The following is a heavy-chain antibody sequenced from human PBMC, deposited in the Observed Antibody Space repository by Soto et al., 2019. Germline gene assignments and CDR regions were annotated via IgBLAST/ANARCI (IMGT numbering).Heavy chain of an antibody. Sequence: PSETLSLTCTVXGGSVSSGSYYWSWIRQPPGKGLEWIGYIYYSGSTNYNPSLKSRVTISVDTSKNQFSLKLSSVTAADTAVYYCARRRWLDTIDYWGQETLVTVSS. CDR1: GGSVSSGSYY. CDR2: IYYSGST. CDR3: ARRRWLDTIDY. V-gene: IGHV4-61*01. D-gene: IGHD6-19*01. J-gene: IGHJ4*02.